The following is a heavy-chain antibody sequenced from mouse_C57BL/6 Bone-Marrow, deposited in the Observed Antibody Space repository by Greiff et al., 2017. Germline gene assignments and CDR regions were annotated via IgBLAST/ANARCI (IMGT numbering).Heavy chain of an antibody. CDR3: ARGDYYYGSSYVSWYFDV. V-gene: IGHV1-81*01. CDR1: GYTFTSYG. D-gene: IGHD1-1*01. Sequence: QVHVKQSGAELARPGASVKLSCKASGYTFTSYGISWVKQRTGQGLEWIGEIYPRSGNTYYNEKFKGKAPLTADKSSSTAYMELRSLTSEDSAVYFCARGDYYYGSSYVSWYFDVWGTGTTVTVSS. CDR2: IYPRSGNT. J-gene: IGHJ1*03.